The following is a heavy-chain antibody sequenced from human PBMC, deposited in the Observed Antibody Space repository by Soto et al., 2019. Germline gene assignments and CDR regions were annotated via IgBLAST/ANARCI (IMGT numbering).Heavy chain of an antibody. J-gene: IGHJ4*02. Sequence: ASVKVSCKASGYTFTSYGISWVRQAPGQGLEWMGWISAYNGNTNYAQKLQGRVTMTTDRATSTAYMELRSLRSDDTAVYYCARSWGCSGGSCYVFPGYWGQGTLVTVSS. CDR2: ISAYNGNT. CDR3: ARSWGCSGGSCYVFPGY. D-gene: IGHD2-15*01. CDR1: GYTFTSYG. V-gene: IGHV1-18*01.